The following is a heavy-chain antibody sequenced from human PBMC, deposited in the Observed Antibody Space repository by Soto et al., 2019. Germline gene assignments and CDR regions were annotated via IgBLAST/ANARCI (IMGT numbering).Heavy chain of an antibody. CDR1: GGSFSGYY. D-gene: IGHD3-10*02. CDR3: ARTLFGWGIWFDP. V-gene: IGHV4-59*01. Sequence: PSETLSLTCAVYGGSFSGYYWSWIRQPPGKGLEWIGYIYYSGSTNYNPSLKSRVTISVDTSKNQFSLKLSSVTAADTAVYYCARTLFGWGIWFDPRGQGTVVTVSS. CDR2: IYYSGST. J-gene: IGHJ5*02.